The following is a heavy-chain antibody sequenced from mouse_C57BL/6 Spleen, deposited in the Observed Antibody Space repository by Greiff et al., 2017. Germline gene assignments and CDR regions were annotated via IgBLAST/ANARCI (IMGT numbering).Heavy chain of an antibody. CDR2: IHPNSGST. CDR3: ARREGLRRREGYFDY. D-gene: IGHD2-4*01. CDR1: GYTFTSYW. V-gene: IGHV1-64*01. J-gene: IGHJ2*01. Sequence: QVQLQQSGAELVKPGASVKLSCKASGYTFTSYWMHWVKQRPGQGLEWIGMIHPNSGSTNYNEKFKSKATLTVDKSSSTAYMQLSSLTSEDSAVYYCARREGLRRREGYFDYWGQGTTLTVSS.